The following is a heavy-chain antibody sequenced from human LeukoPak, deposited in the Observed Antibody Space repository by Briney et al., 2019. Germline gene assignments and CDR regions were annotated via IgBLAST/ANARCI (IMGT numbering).Heavy chain of an antibody. CDR2: INHSGST. CDR1: GGSFSGYY. D-gene: IGHD2-2*02. V-gene: IGHV4-34*01. J-gene: IGHJ5*02. CDR3: ARARLMCCSSTSCYKRGWFDP. Sequence: SETLSLTCAVYGGSFSGYYWSWIRQPPGKGLEWIGEINHSGSTNYNPSLKSRVTISVDTSKNQSSLKLSSVTAADTAVYYCARARLMCCSSTSCYKRGWFDPWGQGTLVTVSS.